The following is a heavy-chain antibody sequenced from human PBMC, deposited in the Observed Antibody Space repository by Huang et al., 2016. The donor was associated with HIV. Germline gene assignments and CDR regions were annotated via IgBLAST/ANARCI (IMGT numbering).Heavy chain of an antibody. V-gene: IGHV1-18*04. Sequence: QVQLVQSGAEVKKPGASVKVSCQASGHIFNSYGISWVRQDPGQGLEWLGWISIYHGNTKYAQKVQDRVTMTTDTSTNTVYMELRSLRSDDTAVYFCAGVAGAFTYEVDYWGQGTPVTVSS. D-gene: IGHD1-26*01. CDR1: GHIFNSYG. J-gene: IGHJ4*02. CDR2: ISIYHGNT. CDR3: AGVAGAFTYEVDY.